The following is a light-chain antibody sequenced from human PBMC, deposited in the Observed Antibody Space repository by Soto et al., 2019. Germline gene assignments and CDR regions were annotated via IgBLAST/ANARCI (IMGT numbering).Light chain of an antibody. Sequence: EIVLTQSPGTLSLSPGERATLSCRASQSVSSSYLAWYQQKTGQAPRLLIHGSSSRATGIPDRFSGSGSGTDFTLTISRLEPEDFAVYYCQQYDSSPVTFGQGTKVDI. J-gene: IGKJ1*01. CDR2: GSS. CDR1: QSVSSSY. V-gene: IGKV3-20*01. CDR3: QQYDSSPVT.